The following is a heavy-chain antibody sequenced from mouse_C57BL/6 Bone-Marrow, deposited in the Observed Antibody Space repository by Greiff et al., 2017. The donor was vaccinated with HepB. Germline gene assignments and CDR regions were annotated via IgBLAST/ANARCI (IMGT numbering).Heavy chain of an antibody. Sequence: QVQLKQPGAELVKPGASVKLSCKASGYTFTSYWMHWVKQRPGRGLEWIGRIDPNSGGTKYNEKFKSKATLTVDKPSSTAYMQLSSLTSEDSAVYYCAKVTTVVPRDAMDYWGQGTSVTVSS. D-gene: IGHD1-1*01. CDR2: IDPNSGGT. CDR3: AKVTTVVPRDAMDY. CDR1: GYTFTSYW. J-gene: IGHJ4*01. V-gene: IGHV1-72*01.